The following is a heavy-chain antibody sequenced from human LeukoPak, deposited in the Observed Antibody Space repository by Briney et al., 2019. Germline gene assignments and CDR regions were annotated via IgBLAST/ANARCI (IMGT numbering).Heavy chain of an antibody. CDR1: GFTFDDYG. D-gene: IGHD3-10*01. Sequence: PGGSLRLSCAASGFTFDDYGMSWVRQAPGKGLEWVSGINWNGGSTGYADSVKGRFTISRDNAKNSLYLQMNSLIAEDTAVYYCVRDDSGSVIRGVLHYWGQGALVTVSS. CDR2: INWNGGST. V-gene: IGHV3-20*04. J-gene: IGHJ4*02. CDR3: VRDDSGSVIRGVLHY.